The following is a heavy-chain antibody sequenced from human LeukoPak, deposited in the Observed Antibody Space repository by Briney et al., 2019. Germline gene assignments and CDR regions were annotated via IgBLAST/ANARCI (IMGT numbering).Heavy chain of an antibody. V-gene: IGHV3-48*03. J-gene: IGHJ4*02. CDR3: AKAHPGFDY. Sequence: PGGSLRLSCAASGFTFSSYEMNWVRQAPGKGLEWVSYISGSGSTIYYADSVKGRFTISRDNAKNSLFLQMNSLRAEDTAVYYCAKAHPGFDYWGQGALVTVSS. CDR1: GFTFSSYE. CDR2: ISGSGSTI.